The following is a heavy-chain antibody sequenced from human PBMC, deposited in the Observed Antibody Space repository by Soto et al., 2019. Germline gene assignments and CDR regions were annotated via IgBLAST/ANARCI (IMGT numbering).Heavy chain of an antibody. CDR3: ARSVAVPGAHIDY. CDR1: GGSISGSY. V-gene: IGHV4-59*01. D-gene: IGHD6-19*01. Sequence: ETLSLTCSVSGGSISGSYWSWIRQSPGKGLEWLGYVYFTGSTNYSPSLRSRVSISVDTTKNEFSLRLSSVTAADTAVYFCARSVAVPGAHIDYWGQGTQVTVSS. CDR2: VYFTGST. J-gene: IGHJ4*02.